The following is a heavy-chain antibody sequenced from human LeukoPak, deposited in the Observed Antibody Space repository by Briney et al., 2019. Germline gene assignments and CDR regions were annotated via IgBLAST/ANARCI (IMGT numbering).Heavy chain of an antibody. V-gene: IGHV3-15*01. D-gene: IGHD3-16*01. CDR3: TKDLPFTAGGVIVH. Sequence: GGSLRLSCGVSGLTFSDAWLTWVRQGPGKGLEWVGLIRSKVDDGTADYATTVKGRFTTSRDDSKNMLYLQMNGLKTEDTAIYYCTKDLPFTAGGVIVHWGQGALVTVSS. CDR2: IRSKVDDGTA. CDR1: GLTFSDAW. J-gene: IGHJ5*02.